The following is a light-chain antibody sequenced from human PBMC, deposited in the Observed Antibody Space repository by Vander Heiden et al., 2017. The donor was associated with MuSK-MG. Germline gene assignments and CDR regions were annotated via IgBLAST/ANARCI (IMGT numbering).Light chain of an antibody. CDR3: QQSYSTLPFT. V-gene: IGKV1-39*01. Sequence: DIQMTQSPSSLSASVGDRVTITCRASQSISSYLNWYQQKPGKAPKLLIYAASSLQSGVPSRFSGSGCGTDFTLTISSRQPEDFATYYCQQSYSTLPFTFGHGTKVDIK. CDR2: AAS. J-gene: IGKJ3*01. CDR1: QSISSY.